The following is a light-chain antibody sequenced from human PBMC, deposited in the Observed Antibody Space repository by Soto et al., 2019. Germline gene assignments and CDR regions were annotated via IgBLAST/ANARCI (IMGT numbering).Light chain of an antibody. Sequence: EIVLTQSPGTLSLSPGERATLSCRASQSVSSSYLAWYQQKPGQAPRLLIYGASSRATGIPDRFSGSGSGTDLTLTISRLEPEDCAVYYCQQYGSSPEYTFGKGTKLEIK. CDR2: GAS. CDR3: QQYGSSPEYT. V-gene: IGKV3-20*01. J-gene: IGKJ2*01. CDR1: QSVSSSY.